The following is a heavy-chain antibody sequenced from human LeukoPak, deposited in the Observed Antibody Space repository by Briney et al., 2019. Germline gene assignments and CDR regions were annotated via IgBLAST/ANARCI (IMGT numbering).Heavy chain of an antibody. Sequence: GGSLRLSCAASGFTVSSIHMVWVRQAPGKGLEWVSVTYTGGNPYYADSVKGRFIISRDISKNTLYLQMNSLRAEDSALYYCARGGRGSAAVVAPRSFDIWGQGTMVTVSS. CDR3: ARGGRGSAAVVAPRSFDI. D-gene: IGHD3-22*01. CDR1: GFTVSSIH. J-gene: IGHJ3*02. CDR2: TYTGGNP. V-gene: IGHV3-53*01.